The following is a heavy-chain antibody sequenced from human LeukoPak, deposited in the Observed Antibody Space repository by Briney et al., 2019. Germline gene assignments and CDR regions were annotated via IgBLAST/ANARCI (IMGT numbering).Heavy chain of an antibody. V-gene: IGHV1-69*05. CDR2: IIPIFGTA. CDR1: GGTFSSYA. Sequence: SVKVSCKASGGTFSSYAISWVRQAPGQGLEWLGRIIPIFGTANYAQKFQGRVTITTDESTSTAYMELSSLRFEDTAVYYCARAVTGTGYFDYWGQGTLVTVSS. D-gene: IGHD1-20*01. J-gene: IGHJ4*02. CDR3: ARAVTGTGYFDY.